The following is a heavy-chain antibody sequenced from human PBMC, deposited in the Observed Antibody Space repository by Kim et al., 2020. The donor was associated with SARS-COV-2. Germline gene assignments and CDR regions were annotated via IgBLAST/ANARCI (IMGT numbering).Heavy chain of an antibody. V-gene: IGHV3-53*01. CDR3: ATESMS. D-gene: IGHD3-22*01. J-gene: IGHJ4*02. CDR2: YSGGST. Sequence: YSGGSTYYADSVKGRFTISRDNSKNTLYLQMNSLRAEDTAVYYCATESMSGGQGTLVTVSS.